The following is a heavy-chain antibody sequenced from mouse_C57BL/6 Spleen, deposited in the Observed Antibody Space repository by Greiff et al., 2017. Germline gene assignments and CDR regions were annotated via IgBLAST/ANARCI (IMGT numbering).Heavy chain of an antibody. CDR1: GYAFSSYW. V-gene: IGHV1-80*01. J-gene: IGHJ2*01. CDR2: IYPGDGDT. D-gene: IGHD4-1*01. Sequence: VQLQQSGAELVKPGASVKISCKASGYAFSSYWMNWVKQRPGKGLEWIGQIYPGDGDTNYNGKFKGKATLTADKSSSTAYMQLSSLTSEDSAVYFCAGGGVGLRYFDYWGQGTTLTVSS. CDR3: AGGGVGLRYFDY.